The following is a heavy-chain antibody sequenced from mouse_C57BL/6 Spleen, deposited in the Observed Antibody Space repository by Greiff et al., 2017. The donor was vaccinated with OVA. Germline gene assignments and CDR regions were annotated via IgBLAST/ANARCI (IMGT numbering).Heavy chain of an antibody. J-gene: IGHJ2*01. V-gene: IGHV1-7*01. D-gene: IGHD1-2*01. CDR1: GYTFTSYW. CDR2: INPSSGYT. CDR3: ARGTTAYFDY. Sequence: VKLQESGAELAKPGASVKLSCKASGYTFTSYWMHWVKQRPGQGLEWIGYINPSSGYTKYNQKFKDKATLIADKSSSTAYMQLSSLTYEDSAVYYCARGTTAYFDYWGQGTTLTVSS.